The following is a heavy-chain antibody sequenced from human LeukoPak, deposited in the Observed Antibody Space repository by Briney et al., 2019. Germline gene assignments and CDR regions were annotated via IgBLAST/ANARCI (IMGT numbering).Heavy chain of an antibody. CDR2: FHPEDDEI. D-gene: IGHD1-26*01. CDR1: GSSLSGLS. V-gene: IGHV1-24*01. Sequence: ASVKVSCTVSGSSLSGLSMHWVRHSPPKGLEWLGGFHPEDDEIIYAQNFQGRVTMTEDTSTDTAYMELRSLRSEDRAVYYCVTGDHSPYYFHYWGQGTLVTVSS. CDR3: VTGDHSPYYFHY. J-gene: IGHJ4*02.